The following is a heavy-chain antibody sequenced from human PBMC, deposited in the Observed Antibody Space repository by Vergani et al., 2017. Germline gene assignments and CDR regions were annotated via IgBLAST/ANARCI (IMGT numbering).Heavy chain of an antibody. D-gene: IGHD3-10*02. J-gene: IGHJ4*02. Sequence: QLQLQESGPGLVKPSETLSLTCTVSGGSISSNSCYWVWIRQPPGKGLAWIGTIYYSGSTYYNPSLKSRVTISVYTSKNQLSLKLSSVTAADTAVYYCSRLLYGRYYLDYWGQGTLVTVSS. CDR1: GGSISSNSCY. CDR2: IYYSGST. CDR3: SRLLYGRYYLDY. V-gene: IGHV4-39*01.